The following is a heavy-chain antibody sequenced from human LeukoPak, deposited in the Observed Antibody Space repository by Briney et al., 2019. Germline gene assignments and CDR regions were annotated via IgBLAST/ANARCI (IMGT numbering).Heavy chain of an antibody. CDR3: ARHRRSGFGSYRYFDY. CDR1: GGSISSSSYY. Sequence: PSETLSLTCTVSGGSISSSSYYWGWIRQPRGKGLEWIGRIYYSGSTYYKPSLKSRVTISVDTSKNQFSLKLSSVTAADTAVYYCARHRRSGFGSYRYFDYWGQGTLVTVSS. D-gene: IGHD3-10*01. J-gene: IGHJ4*02. V-gene: IGHV4-39*01. CDR2: IYYSGST.